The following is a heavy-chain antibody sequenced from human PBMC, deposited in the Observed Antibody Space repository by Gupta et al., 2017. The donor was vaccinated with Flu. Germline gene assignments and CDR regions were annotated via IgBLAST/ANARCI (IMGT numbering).Heavy chain of an antibody. D-gene: IGHD6-19*01. Sequence: QVQLVQSGAEVKKPGSSVKVSCKASGGTFSSYAISWVRQAPGQGLEWMGGIIPIFGTANYAQKVQGRVTITADESTSTAYMEMRRMRSEDTAVYYFAKGSSGWMNWFDPGGQGTMVTVYS. CDR3: AKGSSGWMNWFDP. CDR2: IIPIFGTA. J-gene: IGHJ5*02. V-gene: IGHV1-69*01. CDR1: GGTFSSYA.